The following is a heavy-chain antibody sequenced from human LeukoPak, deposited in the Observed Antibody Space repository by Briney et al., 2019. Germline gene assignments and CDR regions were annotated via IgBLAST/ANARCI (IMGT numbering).Heavy chain of an antibody. V-gene: IGHV4-38-2*01. CDR2: IYHSGST. CDR1: GYSISSGYY. J-gene: IGHJ4*02. Sequence: SETLSLTCAVSGYSISSGYYWGWIRQPPGKGLEWIGSIYHSGSTYYNPSLKSRVTISVDTSKNQFSLKLSSVTAADTAVYYCARVRQQLGHYFDYWGQGTLVTASS. D-gene: IGHD6-13*01. CDR3: ARVRQQLGHYFDY.